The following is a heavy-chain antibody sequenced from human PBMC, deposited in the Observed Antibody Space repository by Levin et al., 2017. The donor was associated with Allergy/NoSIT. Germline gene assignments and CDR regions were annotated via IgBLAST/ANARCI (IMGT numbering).Heavy chain of an antibody. CDR2: INHSGST. J-gene: IGHJ4*02. Sequence: PSETLSLTCAVYGGSFSGYYWSWIRQPPGKGLEWIGEINHSGSTNYNPSLKSRVTISVDTSKNQFSLKLSSVTAADTAVYYCARVGPIQLWLRVDYFDYWGQGTLVTVSS. CDR3: ARVGPIQLWLRVDYFDY. D-gene: IGHD5-18*01. CDR1: GGSFSGYY. V-gene: IGHV4-34*01.